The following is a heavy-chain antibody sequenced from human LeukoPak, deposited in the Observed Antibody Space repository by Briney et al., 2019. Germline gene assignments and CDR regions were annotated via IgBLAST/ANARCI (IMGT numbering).Heavy chain of an antibody. J-gene: IGHJ4*02. V-gene: IGHV4-59*08. CDR3: ARHADGNQVDY. CDR2: IYHSGST. Sequence: PSETLSLTCTVSGGSISSFYWSWIRQPPGKGLEWIGYIYHSGSTNYNPSLNSRVTISVDTSKNQFSLKLSSVTAADTAVYYCARHADGNQVDYWGQGTLVTVSS. D-gene: IGHD4-17*01. CDR1: GGSISSFY.